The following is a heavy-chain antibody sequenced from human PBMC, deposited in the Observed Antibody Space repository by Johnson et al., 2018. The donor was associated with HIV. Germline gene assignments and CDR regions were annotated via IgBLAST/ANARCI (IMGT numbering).Heavy chain of an antibody. J-gene: IGHJ3*02. Sequence: QVQLVESGGGVVQPGRSLRLSCAASGFTFSSYAMHWVRQAPGKGLEWVAVISYDGTKKNYADSVKGRFTISRDNSKNTLYLQMNSLRAEDTAVYYCARLRGAFDIWGQGTMVTVSS. CDR2: ISYDGTKK. CDR3: ARLRGAFDI. CDR1: GFTFSSYA. V-gene: IGHV3-30*04.